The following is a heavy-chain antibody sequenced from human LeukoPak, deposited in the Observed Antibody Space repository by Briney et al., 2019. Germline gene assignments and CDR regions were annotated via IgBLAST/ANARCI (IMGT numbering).Heavy chain of an antibody. Sequence: ASVKVSCKASGYTFTRYYMQWVRQAPGHGLEWMGIINPISGATDYAQKFQGRVTMTRDTSTSTVYMELSSLRSEDTAMYYCARLPYRDGVAQDYWGQGTLVTVSS. CDR3: ARLPYRDGVAQDY. CDR1: GYTFTRYY. J-gene: IGHJ4*02. V-gene: IGHV1-46*01. CDR2: INPISGAT. D-gene: IGHD3-16*02.